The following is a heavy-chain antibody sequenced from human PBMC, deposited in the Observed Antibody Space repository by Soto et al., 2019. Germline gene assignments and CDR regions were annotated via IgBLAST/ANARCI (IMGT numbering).Heavy chain of an antibody. V-gene: IGHV3-30*18. D-gene: IGHD1-1*01. CDR2: ISYDGSNK. J-gene: IGHJ6*02. CDR1: GFTFSSYG. CDR3: AKADRTGTYYYYGMDV. Sequence: GGSLRLSCAASGFTFSSYGMHWVRQAPGKGLEWVAVISYDGSNKYYADSVKGRFTISRDNSKNTLYLQMNSLRAEDTAVYYCAKADRTGTYYYYGMDVWGQGTTVTVAS.